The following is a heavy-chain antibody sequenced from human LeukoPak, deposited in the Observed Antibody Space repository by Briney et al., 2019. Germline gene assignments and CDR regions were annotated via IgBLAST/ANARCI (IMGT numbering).Heavy chain of an antibody. CDR2: IYYSGST. V-gene: IGHV4-31*03. CDR1: GGSISSGGYY. J-gene: IGHJ4*02. D-gene: IGHD3-22*01. CDR3: ARGGQFYYDSSGYYYDGFDY. Sequence: PSQTLSLTCTVSGGSISSGGYYWSWIRQHPGKGLEWIGYIYYSGSTYYNPSLKSRVTISVDTSKNQFSLKLSSVTAADTAAYYCARGGQFYYDSSGYYYDGFDYWGQGTLVTVSS.